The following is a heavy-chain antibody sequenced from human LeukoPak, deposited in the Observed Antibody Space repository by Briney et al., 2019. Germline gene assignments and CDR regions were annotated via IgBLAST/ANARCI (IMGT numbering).Heavy chain of an antibody. D-gene: IGHD2-2*01. CDR3: AREPAAMRIDNWFDP. J-gene: IGHJ5*02. V-gene: IGHV1-3*01. CDR1: GYTFSNYG. CDR2: INAGNGNT. Sequence: GASVKVSCKASGYTFSNYGISWVRQAPGQGLEWMGWINAGNGNTKYSQKFQGRVTITRDTSASTAYMELSSLRSEDTAVYYCAREPAAMRIDNWFDPWGQGTLVTVSS.